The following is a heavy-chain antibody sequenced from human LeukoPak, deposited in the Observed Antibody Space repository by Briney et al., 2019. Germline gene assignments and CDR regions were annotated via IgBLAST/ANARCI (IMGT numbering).Heavy chain of an antibody. CDR1: GFDFSNFW. D-gene: IGHD5-12*01. Sequence: GGSLRLSCASSGFDFSNFWMSWVRQAPGRGLEWVANIDEDGSSDYYVDSVKGRFTISRDNAKNSLYLHINSLRGDDTAVYYCARDAGDDDYSLDYFDYWGQGSLVTVSS. CDR3: ARDAGDDDYSLDYFDY. CDR2: IDEDGSSD. J-gene: IGHJ4*02. V-gene: IGHV3-7*01.